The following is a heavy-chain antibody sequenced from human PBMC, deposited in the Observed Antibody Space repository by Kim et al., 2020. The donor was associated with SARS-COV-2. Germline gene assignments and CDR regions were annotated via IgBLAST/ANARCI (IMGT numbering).Heavy chain of an antibody. V-gene: IGHV3-30*01. D-gene: IGHD3-22*01. Sequence: GKSRITISRDNAKNTLYLKMNSLRAEDTAVYYCARDYYDSSGYSYGMDVWGQGTTVTVSS. J-gene: IGHJ6*02. CDR3: ARDYYDSSGYSYGMDV.